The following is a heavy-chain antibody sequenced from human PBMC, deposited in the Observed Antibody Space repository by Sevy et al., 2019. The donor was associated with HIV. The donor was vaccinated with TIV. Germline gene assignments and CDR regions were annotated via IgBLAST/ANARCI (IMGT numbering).Heavy chain of an antibody. Sequence: GGSLRLSCAASGFTFSTHWMSWVRQAPGKGLEWVANIKEDGSEKYYVDSVKGRFTISRDNAKNSLFLQMNSLRAEDRAVYYRAKDVYWGQGTLVTVSS. CDR2: IKEDGSEK. CDR1: GFTFSTHW. CDR3: AKDVY. J-gene: IGHJ4*02. V-gene: IGHV3-7*03.